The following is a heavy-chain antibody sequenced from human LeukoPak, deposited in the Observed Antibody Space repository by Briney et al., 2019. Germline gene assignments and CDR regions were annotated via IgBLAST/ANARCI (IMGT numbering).Heavy chain of an antibody. V-gene: IGHV3-23*01. J-gene: IGHJ6*03. CDR2: ISGSGGSA. CDR3: AKPVVTHLYYYYYYMDV. D-gene: IGHD3-22*01. CDR1: EFSVGSNY. Sequence: HPGGSLRLSCAASEFSVGSNYMNWVRQAPGKGLEWVSAISGSGGSAYYADSVKGRFTISRDNSKNTLYLQMNSLRAEDTAVYYCAKPVVTHLYYYYYYMDVWGKGTTVTVSS.